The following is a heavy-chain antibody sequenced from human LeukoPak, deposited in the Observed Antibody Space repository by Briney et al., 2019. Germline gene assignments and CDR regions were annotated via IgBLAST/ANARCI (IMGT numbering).Heavy chain of an antibody. Sequence: SETLSLTCTVSGGSISSYYWSWIRQPPGKGLEWIGYIYYSGSTNYNPSLKSRVTISVDTSKNQFSLKLSSVTAADTAVYYCARRLHYYYGSGSYMFDYWGQGTLVTVSS. J-gene: IGHJ4*02. V-gene: IGHV4-59*12. CDR2: IYYSGST. CDR3: ARRLHYYYGSGSYMFDY. D-gene: IGHD3-10*01. CDR1: GGSISSYY.